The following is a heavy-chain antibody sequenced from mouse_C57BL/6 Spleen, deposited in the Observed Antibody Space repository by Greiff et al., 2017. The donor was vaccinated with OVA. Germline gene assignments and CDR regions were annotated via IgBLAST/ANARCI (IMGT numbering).Heavy chain of an antibody. Sequence: VQLQESGAELVKPGASVKISCKASGYAFSSYWMNWVKQRPGKGLEWIGQIYPGDGDTTYNGKFKGKATLTADKSSSTAYMQLSSLTSEDSAVYFCARQGVIYDGSPNYCDYWGQGTTRTVSS. V-gene: IGHV1-80*01. CDR1: GYAFSSYW. CDR3: ARQGVIYDGSPNYCDY. CDR2: IYPGDGDT. D-gene: IGHD2-3*01. J-gene: IGHJ2*01.